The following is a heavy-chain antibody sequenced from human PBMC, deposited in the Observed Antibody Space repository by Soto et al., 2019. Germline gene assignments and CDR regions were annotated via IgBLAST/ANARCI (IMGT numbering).Heavy chain of an antibody. Sequence: EVQLLESGGGSVQPGGSLRLSCAASGFTFSRYAMHWVRRPPGKRREWVSSISGSGGTAYYADSVKGRFSISRDSLVNTLYLQMNSLRAEDTAVYYCAKGRGQNWNSDYWGQGTLVTVSP. J-gene: IGHJ4*02. V-gene: IGHV3-23*01. CDR2: ISGSGGTA. CDR1: GFTFSRYA. CDR3: AKGRGQNWNSDY. D-gene: IGHD1-7*01.